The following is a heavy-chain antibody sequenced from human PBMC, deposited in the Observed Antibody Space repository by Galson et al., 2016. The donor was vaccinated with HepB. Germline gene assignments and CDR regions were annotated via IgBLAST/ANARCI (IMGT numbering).Heavy chain of an antibody. V-gene: IGHV3-7*01. CDR1: GFTFSSYW. J-gene: IGHJ4*02. CDR3: AREKAVPGFDY. CDR2: IKRDGSER. Sequence: SLRLSCAASGFTFSSYWMSWVRQAPGKGLEWVANIKRDGSERYHVDSVKGRFTISRDNAKNSLYLQMSSLRVEDTAVYYCAREKAVPGFDYWGQGALVTVSS. D-gene: IGHD6-19*01.